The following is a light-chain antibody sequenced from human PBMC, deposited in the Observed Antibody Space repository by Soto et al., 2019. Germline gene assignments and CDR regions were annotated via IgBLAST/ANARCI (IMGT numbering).Light chain of an antibody. Sequence: QSVLTQPASVCGSPGQSITISCTGTSSDVGAYNYVSWYQQHPGKAPKLMIYEVINRPSGVSNRFSGSKSGNTASLTISGLQAEDEADYYCGSYTSASTLVFGTGTKVTVL. CDR2: EVI. J-gene: IGLJ1*01. V-gene: IGLV2-14*01. CDR1: SSDVGAYNY. CDR3: GSYTSASTLV.